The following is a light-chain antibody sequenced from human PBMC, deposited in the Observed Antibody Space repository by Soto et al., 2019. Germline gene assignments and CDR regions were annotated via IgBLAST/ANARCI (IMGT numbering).Light chain of an antibody. CDR3: QEYNNYWT. CDR1: QTISRW. J-gene: IGKJ1*01. Sequence: NMSPSTLSASVCETVTITCRASQTISRWLAWYQQKPGKAPRLLIYTASTLESGVPSRFSASGSGTEFTLTISSLHPDDFATYYCQEYNNYWTFGQGTKVEIK. CDR2: TAS. V-gene: IGKV1-5*01.